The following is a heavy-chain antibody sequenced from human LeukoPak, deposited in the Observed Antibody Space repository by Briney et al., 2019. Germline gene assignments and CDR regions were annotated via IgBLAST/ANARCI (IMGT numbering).Heavy chain of an antibody. V-gene: IGHV3-23*01. CDR1: GFTFSSYA. D-gene: IGHD1-7*01. Sequence: GGSLRLSCAASGFTFSSYAMSWVRQAPGKGLEWVSAISGSGGSTYYADSVKGWFTISRDNSKNTLYLQMNSLRAEDTAVYYCAKDRGNWNYPTVFDYWGQGTLVTVSS. CDR2: ISGSGGST. CDR3: AKDRGNWNYPTVFDY. J-gene: IGHJ4*02.